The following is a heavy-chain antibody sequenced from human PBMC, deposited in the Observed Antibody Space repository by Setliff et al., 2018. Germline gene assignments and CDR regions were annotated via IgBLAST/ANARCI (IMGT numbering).Heavy chain of an antibody. V-gene: IGHV4-39*07. CDR3: ARVDNFWSGPIDY. CDR2: IYYSGST. Sequence: SETLSLTCTVSGGSISSSSYYWGWIRQPPGKGLEWIGSIYYSGSTYYNPSLKSRVSISVDTSKNQFSLKLSSVTAADTAVYYCARVDNFWSGPIDYWGQGTLVTVSS. CDR1: GGSISSSSYY. J-gene: IGHJ4*02. D-gene: IGHD3-3*01.